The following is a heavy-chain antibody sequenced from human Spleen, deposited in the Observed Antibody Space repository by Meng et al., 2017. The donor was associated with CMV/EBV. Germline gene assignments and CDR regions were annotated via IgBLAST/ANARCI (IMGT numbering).Heavy chain of an antibody. D-gene: IGHD6-6*01. J-gene: IGHJ6*02. CDR3: AKDRGSSLSGVSYYYGMDV. Sequence: ASVKVSCKASGYTFPTYGISWVRQAPGQGLEWMGWINAYNGNTNYAQKLQGRVTMTTDTSTSTAYMELRSLRSDDTAVYYCAKDRGSSLSGVSYYYGMDVWGQGTTVTVSS. CDR2: INAYNGNT. V-gene: IGHV1-18*01. CDR1: GYTFPTYG.